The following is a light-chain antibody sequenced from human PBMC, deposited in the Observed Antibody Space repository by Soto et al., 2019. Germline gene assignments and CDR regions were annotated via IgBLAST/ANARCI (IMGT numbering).Light chain of an antibody. CDR2: GAS. V-gene: IGKV3D-20*02. CDR3: QQRSNWPRT. CDR1: QSVSSSY. Sequence: EIVLTQSPGTLSLSPGERATLSCRASQSVSSSYLAWYQQKPGQAPRLLIYGASSRATGIPDRFSGSGSGTDFTLTISSLEPEDFALYYCQQRSNWPRTFGQGTKVDI. J-gene: IGKJ1*01.